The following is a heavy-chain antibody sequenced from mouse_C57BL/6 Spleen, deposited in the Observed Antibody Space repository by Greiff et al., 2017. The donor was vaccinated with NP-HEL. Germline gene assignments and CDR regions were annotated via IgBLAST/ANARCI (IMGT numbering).Heavy chain of an antibody. D-gene: IGHD2-3*01. Sequence: EVHLVESGPELVKPGASVKISCKASGYTFTDYYMNWVKQSHGKSLEWIGDINPNNGGTSYNQKFKGKATLTVDKSSSTAYMELRSLTSEDSAVYYCARKGYYEGFAYWGQGTLVTVSA. CDR2: INPNNGGT. V-gene: IGHV1-26*01. CDR3: ARKGYYEGFAY. CDR1: GYTFTDYY. J-gene: IGHJ3*01.